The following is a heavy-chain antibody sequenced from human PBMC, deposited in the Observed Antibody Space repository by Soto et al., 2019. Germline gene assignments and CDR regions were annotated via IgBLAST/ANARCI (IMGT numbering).Heavy chain of an antibody. D-gene: IGHD6-19*01. CDR1: GYTFTSYD. V-gene: IGHV1-8*01. Sequence: ASVKVSCKASGYTFTSYDISWVRQATGQGLEWMGWMNPNSGNTGYAQKFQGRVTMTRNTSISTAYMELSSLRSEDTAVYYCARGSRYSSGWGPSYYYYGMDVWGQGTTVTVSS. CDR2: MNPNSGNT. J-gene: IGHJ6*02. CDR3: ARGSRYSSGWGPSYYYYGMDV.